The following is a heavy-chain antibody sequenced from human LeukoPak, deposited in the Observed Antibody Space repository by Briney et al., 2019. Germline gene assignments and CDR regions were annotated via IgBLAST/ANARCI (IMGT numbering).Heavy chain of an antibody. CDR3: ARGQSVEMATWTFDY. V-gene: IGHV3-21*01. Sequence: GGSLRLSCAASGFTFSSYSMNWVRQPPGKGLEWVSSISSSSSYIYYAASVKGRFTISRDNAKNSLYLQMNSLRAEDTAVYYCARGQSVEMATWTFDYWGQGTLVTVSS. CDR1: GFTFSSYS. J-gene: IGHJ4*02. D-gene: IGHD5-24*01. CDR2: ISSSSSYI.